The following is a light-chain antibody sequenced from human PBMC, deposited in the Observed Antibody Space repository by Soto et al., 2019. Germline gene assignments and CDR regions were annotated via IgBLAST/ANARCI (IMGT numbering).Light chain of an antibody. J-gene: IGLJ1*01. CDR3: SAYIARSTYHV. V-gene: IGLV2-18*02. CDR1: SSDVGSHKS. Sequence: QSALTQPPSVSGSPGQSVTISCSGSSSDVGSHKSVSWYKQAPGTSPKLIIFEFNNRPSGVPERFSESKSGNTASLTISGLQPEDEADYYCSAYIARSTYHVFGTGPKVTVL. CDR2: EFN.